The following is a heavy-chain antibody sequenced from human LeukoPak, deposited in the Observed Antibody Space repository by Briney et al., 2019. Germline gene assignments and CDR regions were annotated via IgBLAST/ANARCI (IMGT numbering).Heavy chain of an antibody. CDR3: ARDAGGYSYGYLDY. CDR2: ISSSGAYT. D-gene: IGHD5-18*01. Sequence: PGGSLRLSCATSGFTFSSYAMSWVRQAPGKGLEWVSAISSSGAYTYYADSVKGRFTISRDNSKNTLYLQMDSLRAEDTAVYYCARDAGGYSYGYLDYWGQGTLVTVSS. J-gene: IGHJ4*02. V-gene: IGHV3-23*01. CDR1: GFTFSSYA.